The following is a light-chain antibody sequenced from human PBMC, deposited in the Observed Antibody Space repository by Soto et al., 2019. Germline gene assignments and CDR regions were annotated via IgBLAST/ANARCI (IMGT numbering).Light chain of an antibody. CDR1: SSNIGSNV. V-gene: IGLV1-44*01. CDR2: SNN. J-gene: IGLJ3*02. Sequence: QSVLTQTPSASGTPGQRVTISCSGSSSNIGSNVVNWYQQFPGTAPKLLIYSNNERPSGVPDRFSGSKSGTSASLAIGGLQSEDESDYYCAAWADSPYGLVFGGGTKLTVL. CDR3: AAWADSPYGLV.